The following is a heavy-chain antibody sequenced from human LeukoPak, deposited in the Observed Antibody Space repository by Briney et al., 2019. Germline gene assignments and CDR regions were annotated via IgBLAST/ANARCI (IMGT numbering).Heavy chain of an antibody. Sequence: GGSLRLSCAASGFTFSSYAMSWVRQAQGKGLEWVSAISGSGGSTYYAVSAKGRFTISRDNSKNTLYLQMNSLRAEDTAVYYCAKYGTIFGVNDYWGQGTLVTVSS. V-gene: IGHV3-23*01. CDR2: ISGSGGST. CDR1: GFTFSSYA. CDR3: AKYGTIFGVNDY. J-gene: IGHJ4*02. D-gene: IGHD3-3*01.